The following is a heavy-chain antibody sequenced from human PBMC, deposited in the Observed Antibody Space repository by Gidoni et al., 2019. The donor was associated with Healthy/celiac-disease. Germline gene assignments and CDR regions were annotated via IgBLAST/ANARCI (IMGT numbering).Heavy chain of an antibody. CDR1: GFTFGDYA. CDR3: TRDGPLRAFDI. D-gene: IGHD3-16*01. Sequence: EVQLVESGGGLVQPGRSLRLSCTASGFTFGDYAMSWFRQAPGKGLEWVGFIRSKAYGGTTEYAASVKGRFTISRDDSKSIAYLQMNSLKTEDTAVYYCTRDGPLRAFDIWGQGTMVTVSS. CDR2: IRSKAYGGTT. V-gene: IGHV3-49*03. J-gene: IGHJ3*02.